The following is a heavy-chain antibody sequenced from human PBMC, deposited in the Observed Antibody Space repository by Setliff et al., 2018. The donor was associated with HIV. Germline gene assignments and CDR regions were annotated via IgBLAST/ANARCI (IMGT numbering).Heavy chain of an antibody. Sequence: PSETLSLTCAVSGGSISSSNWWSWVRQPPGKGLEWIGEIYHSGSTNYNPSLKSRVTISVDTSKNQFSLKLSSVTAADTAVYYCAREATYYYDGSGYYYFDYWGRGTLVTVSS. CDR2: IYHSGST. D-gene: IGHD3-22*01. CDR1: GGSISSSNW. V-gene: IGHV4-4*02. CDR3: AREATYYYDGSGYYYFDY. J-gene: IGHJ4*02.